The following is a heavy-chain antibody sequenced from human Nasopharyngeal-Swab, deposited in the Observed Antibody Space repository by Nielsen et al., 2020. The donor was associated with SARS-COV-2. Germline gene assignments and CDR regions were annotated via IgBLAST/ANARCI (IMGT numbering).Heavy chain of an antibody. D-gene: IGHD6-19*01. Sequence: WIRQPPGKGLVWVSRINSDGSTTMYADSVEGRFTISRDNAKDMLYLQMNSLRAEDTAVYYCARVPFYSSGWYGVDYFDYWGQGTLVTVSS. CDR3: ARVPFYSSGWYGVDYFDY. J-gene: IGHJ4*02. CDR2: INSDGSTT. V-gene: IGHV3-74*03.